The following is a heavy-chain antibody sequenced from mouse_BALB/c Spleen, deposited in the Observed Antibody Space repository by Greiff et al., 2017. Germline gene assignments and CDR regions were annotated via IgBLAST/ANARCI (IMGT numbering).Heavy chain of an antibody. V-gene: IGHV3-1*02. CDR2: IHYSGST. Sequence: EVQLQQSGPDLVKPSQSLSLTCTVTGYSITSGYSWHWIRQFPGNKLEWMGYIHYSGSTNYNPSLKSRISITRDTSKNQFFLQLNSVTTEDTATYYCARRGTYYRYDRDLDYWGQGTSVTVSS. J-gene: IGHJ4*01. D-gene: IGHD2-14*01. CDR1: GYSITSGYS. CDR3: ARRGTYYRYDRDLDY.